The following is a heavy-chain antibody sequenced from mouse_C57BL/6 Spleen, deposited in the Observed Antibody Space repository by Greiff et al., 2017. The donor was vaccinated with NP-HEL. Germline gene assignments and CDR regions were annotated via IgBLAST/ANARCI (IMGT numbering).Heavy chain of an antibody. CDR2: INPSTGGT. V-gene: IGHV1-42*01. CDR1: GYSFTGYY. Sequence: VQLQQSGPELVKPGASVKISCKASGYSFTGYYMNWVKQSPEKSLEWIGEINPSTGGTTYNQKFKAKATLTVDKSSSTAYMQLKSLTSGDSAVYYCARGATVVARMDYWGQGTSVTVSS. D-gene: IGHD1-1*01. J-gene: IGHJ4*01. CDR3: ARGATVVARMDY.